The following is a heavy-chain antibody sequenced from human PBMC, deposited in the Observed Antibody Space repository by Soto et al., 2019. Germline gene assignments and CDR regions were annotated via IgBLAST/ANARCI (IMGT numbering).Heavy chain of an antibody. V-gene: IGHV3-23*01. D-gene: IGHD5-18*01. CDR1: GFTFSTYA. J-gene: IGHJ4*02. CDR3: AKEGYTYGFRFDC. Sequence: GGSLRLSCAASGFTFSTYAMSWVRQAPGKGLEWVSTIDNSGGITYYADSVKGRFTISRDNSKNTLYLQMNSLRAEDTAVYYCAKEGYTYGFRFDCWGQGTMVTVSS. CDR2: IDNSGGIT.